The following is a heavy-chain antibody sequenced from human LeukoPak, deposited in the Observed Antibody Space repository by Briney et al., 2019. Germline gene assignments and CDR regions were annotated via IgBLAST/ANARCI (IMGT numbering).Heavy chain of an antibody. D-gene: IGHD6-13*01. CDR3: ARAGSSGSSWYSGN. Sequence: ASVKVSCKASGYAFTSYGISWVRQAPGQGLEWMGWNSAYNGNTNYAQKLQGRVTMTTDTSTSTAYMELRSLRSDDTAVYYCARAGSSGSSWYSGNWGQGTLVTVSS. V-gene: IGHV1-18*01. J-gene: IGHJ4*02. CDR1: GYAFTSYG. CDR2: NSAYNGNT.